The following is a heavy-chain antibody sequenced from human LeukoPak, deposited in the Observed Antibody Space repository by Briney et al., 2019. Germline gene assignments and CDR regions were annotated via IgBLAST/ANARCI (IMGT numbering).Heavy chain of an antibody. D-gene: IGHD3-22*01. J-gene: IGHJ3*02. CDR1: GGSFSGYY. CDR2: INHSGST. V-gene: IGHV4-34*01. Sequence: SGTLSPTCAVYGGSFSGYYWSWIRQPPGKGLEWIGEINHSGSTNYNPSLKSRVTISVDTSKNQFSLKLSSVTAADTAVYYCARKRVVKHRGAFDIWGQGTMVTVSS. CDR3: ARKRVVKHRGAFDI.